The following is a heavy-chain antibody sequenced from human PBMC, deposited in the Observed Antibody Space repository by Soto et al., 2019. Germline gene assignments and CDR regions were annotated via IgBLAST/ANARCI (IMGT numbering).Heavy chain of an antibody. V-gene: IGHV1-69*13. D-gene: IGHD2-15*01. CDR2: LIPLPATP. Sequence: APAKVSCKPSGGTYSSYAISWVRQPPAPGLEWMGGLIPLPATPKYAQKFRGRGTITADESTSTAYMALSSLRSEDTTVYYCAGGCSRGSCPSRYFDYWARGTLVTVSS. CDR1: GGTYSSYA. J-gene: IGHJ4*02. CDR3: AGGCSRGSCPSRYFDY.